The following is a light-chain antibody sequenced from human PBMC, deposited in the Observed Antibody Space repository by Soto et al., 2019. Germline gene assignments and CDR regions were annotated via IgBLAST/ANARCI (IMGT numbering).Light chain of an antibody. CDR1: HNINTW. J-gene: IGKJ1*01. V-gene: IGKV1-5*01. Sequence: DIQMTQSPSTLSASVGDRVTITFRASHNINTWLAWYQQKPGKAPKFLIYDASSLENGVPSRFSGSGSGTEFTLTISSLQPDDFATYYCQQYNTYSTFGQGTKVDIK. CDR2: DAS. CDR3: QQYNTYST.